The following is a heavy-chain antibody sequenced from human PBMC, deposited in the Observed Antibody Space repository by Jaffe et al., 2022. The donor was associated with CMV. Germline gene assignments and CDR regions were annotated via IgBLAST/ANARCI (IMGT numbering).Heavy chain of an antibody. Sequence: EVQLVESGGGLVQPGRSLRLSCAASGFTFDDYAMHWVRQAPGKGLEWVSGISWNSGSIGYADSVKGRFTISRDNAKNSLYLQMNSLRAEDTALYYCAKAPGYSWLDAFDIWGQGTMVTVSS. J-gene: IGHJ3*02. CDR2: ISWNSGSI. CDR3: AKAPGYSWLDAFDI. CDR1: GFTFDDYA. V-gene: IGHV3-9*01. D-gene: IGHD5-18*01.